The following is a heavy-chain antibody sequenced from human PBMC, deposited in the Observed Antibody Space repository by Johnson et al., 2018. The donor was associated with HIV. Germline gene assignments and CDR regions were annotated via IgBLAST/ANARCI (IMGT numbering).Heavy chain of an antibody. D-gene: IGHD6-6*01. CDR2: IPYDVSNK. CDR3: AKGQIISSRLGAFDI. V-gene: IGHV3-30*18. CDR1: GFTFSSFG. Sequence: QVQLVESGGGVVQPGRSLRLSCVGSGFTFSSFGMHWVRQAPGKGLEWVALIPYDVSNKYYADSVKGRFTISRDNSKNTLYLQMNSLRAEDTAVYYCAKGQIISSRLGAFDIWGQGTMVTVSS. J-gene: IGHJ3*02.